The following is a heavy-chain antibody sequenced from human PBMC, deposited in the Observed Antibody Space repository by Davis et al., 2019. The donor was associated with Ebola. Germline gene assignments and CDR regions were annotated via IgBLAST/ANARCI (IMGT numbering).Heavy chain of an antibody. V-gene: IGHV3-7*01. CDR2: MNQDGGEK. J-gene: IGHJ5*02. Sequence: GESLKISCRAPGFTFSSYWMTWVRQAPGKGLQWVANMNQDGGEKFFADSVKGRFTISRDSSRGRLYLQMNSLRSEDTAVYFCAKLFHAYSNGWSIPLYTWGEGTLVTVSS. D-gene: IGHD4-11*01. CDR1: GFTFSSYW. CDR3: AKLFHAYSNGWSIPLYT.